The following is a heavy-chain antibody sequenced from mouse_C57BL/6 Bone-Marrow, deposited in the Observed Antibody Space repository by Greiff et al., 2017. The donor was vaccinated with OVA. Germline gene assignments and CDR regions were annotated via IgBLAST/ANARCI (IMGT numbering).Heavy chain of an antibody. CDR2: INPNNGGT. CDR1: GYTFTDYY. Sequence: VQLQQSGPELVKPGASVKISCKASGYTFTDYYMNWVKQSHGKSLEWIGDINPNNGGTSYNQKFKGKATLTVDKSSSTAYMELRSLTSEDSAVYYCARSASYYAYFDYWGQGTTLTVSS. V-gene: IGHV1-26*01. D-gene: IGHD2-10*01. J-gene: IGHJ2*01. CDR3: ARSASYYAYFDY.